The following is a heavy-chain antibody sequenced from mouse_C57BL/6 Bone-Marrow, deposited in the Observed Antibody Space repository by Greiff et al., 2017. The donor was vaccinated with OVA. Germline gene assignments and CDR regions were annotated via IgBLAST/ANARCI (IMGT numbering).Heavy chain of an antibody. Sequence: QVQLQQSGAELARPGASVKLSCKASGYTFTSYGISWVKQRTGQGLEWIGEIYPRSGNTYYNEKFKGKATLTADKSSSTAYMELRSLTSEDSAVYFCAREAVYYYGSWYFDVWGTGTTVTVSS. CDR3: AREAVYYYGSWYFDV. CDR1: GYTFTSYG. J-gene: IGHJ1*03. V-gene: IGHV1-81*01. D-gene: IGHD1-1*01. CDR2: IYPRSGNT.